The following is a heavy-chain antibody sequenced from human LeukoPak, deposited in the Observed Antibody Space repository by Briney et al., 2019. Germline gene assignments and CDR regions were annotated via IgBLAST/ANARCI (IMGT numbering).Heavy chain of an antibody. Sequence: SQTLSLTCAISGDHVSSNSAAWNWIRQSPSRGLGWLGRTYYRSKWYNDYAVSVKSRITINPDTSKNQFSLQLNSVTPEDTAVYYCASTGYSSSWYHWFDPWGQGTLVTVSS. CDR1: GDHVSSNSAA. CDR3: ASTGYSSSWYHWFDP. J-gene: IGHJ5*02. CDR2: TYYRSKWYN. D-gene: IGHD6-13*01. V-gene: IGHV6-1*01.